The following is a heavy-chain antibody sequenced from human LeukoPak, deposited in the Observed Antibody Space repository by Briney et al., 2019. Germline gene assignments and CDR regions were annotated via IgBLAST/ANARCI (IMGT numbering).Heavy chain of an antibody. CDR1: GFTFSSYS. CDR2: ISSSSSYI. D-gene: IGHD1-1*01. J-gene: IGHJ4*02. V-gene: IGHV3-21*01. Sequence: GGSLRLSCAASGFTFSSYSMNWVRQAPGKGLEWVSSISSSSSYIYYADSVKGRFTISRDNAKNSLYLQMNSLRAEDTAVYYCARCRSRQEHSPFDYWGQGTLVTVSS. CDR3: ARCRSRQEHSPFDY.